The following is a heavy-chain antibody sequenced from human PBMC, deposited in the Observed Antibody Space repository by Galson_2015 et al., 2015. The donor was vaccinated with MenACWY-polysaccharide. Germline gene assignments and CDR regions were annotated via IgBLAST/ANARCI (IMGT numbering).Heavy chain of an antibody. J-gene: IGHJ4*02. CDR1: GFTFSSDW. Sequence: LRLSCAASGFTFSSDWMHWVRQAPGKGLVWVSRINNDATTINYADSVKGRFIISRGNAKNTLYLQMNSLRAEDTAVYYCARRGGSYYDSWGQGTLVTVSS. D-gene: IGHD3-10*01. CDR3: ARRGGSYYDS. CDR2: INNDATTI. V-gene: IGHV3-74*01.